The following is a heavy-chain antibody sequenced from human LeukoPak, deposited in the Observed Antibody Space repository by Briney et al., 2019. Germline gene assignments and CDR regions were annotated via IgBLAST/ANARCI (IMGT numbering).Heavy chain of an antibody. D-gene: IGHD5-24*01. Sequence: SETLSLTCTVSGGSISSSSYYWGWIRQPPGKGLEWIGSIYYSGSTNCNPSLKSRVTISVDTSKNQFSLKLSSVTAADPAVYYCARARGYKNWFDPWGQGALVTVAS. CDR1: GGSISSSSYY. V-gene: IGHV4-39*07. CDR2: IYYSGST. CDR3: ARARGYKNWFDP. J-gene: IGHJ5*02.